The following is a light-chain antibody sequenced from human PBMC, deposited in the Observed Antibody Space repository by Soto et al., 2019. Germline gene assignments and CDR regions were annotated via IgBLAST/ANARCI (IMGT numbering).Light chain of an antibody. J-gene: IGKJ4*01. V-gene: IGKV3-15*01. CDR3: QQYNKWLT. Sequence: ETVMTQSPATLSVSPGERATLSCRASQSVSNNLAWYQQTPGQAPRLLIYGASTRATGIPARFSGSGSGTEFTLTISSLQSEDFAVYYCQQYNKWLTFGGGTKVEIK. CDR1: QSVSNN. CDR2: GAS.